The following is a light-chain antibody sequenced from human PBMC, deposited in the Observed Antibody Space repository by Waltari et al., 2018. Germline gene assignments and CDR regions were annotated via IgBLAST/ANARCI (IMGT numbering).Light chain of an antibody. CDR3: QQRSSWPRT. Sequence: SCRASQSGSTSLAWYQQKPGQAPRLRIYSADTGGTGIPARFSGSGSGTDFTLTISSLEPEDSAVYYCQQRSSWPRTFGQGTKVESK. V-gene: IGKV3-11*01. J-gene: IGKJ1*01. CDR1: QSGSTS. CDR2: SAD.